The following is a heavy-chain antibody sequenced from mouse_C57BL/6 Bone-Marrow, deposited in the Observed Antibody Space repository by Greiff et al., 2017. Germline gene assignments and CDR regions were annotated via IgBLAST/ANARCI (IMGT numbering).Heavy chain of an antibody. CDR1: GFTFSSYG. CDR2: ISSGGSYT. V-gene: IGHV5-6*01. Sequence: EVMLVESGGDLVKPGGSLKLSCAASGFTFSSYGMSWVRQTPDKRLEWVATISSGGSYTYSPDSVKGRFTISSDNAKNTLYLQMSSLKSEDTAMYYCARLYYGSSYGYWGQGTTLTVSS. D-gene: IGHD1-1*01. J-gene: IGHJ2*01. CDR3: ARLYYGSSYGY.